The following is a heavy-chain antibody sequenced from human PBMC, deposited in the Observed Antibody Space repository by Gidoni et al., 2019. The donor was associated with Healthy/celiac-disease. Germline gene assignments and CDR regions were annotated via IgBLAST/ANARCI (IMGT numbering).Heavy chain of an antibody. V-gene: IGHV5-51*01. CDR1: GYSFTSYW. Sequence: EVQLVQSGAEVKKPGESLKISCKGSGYSFTSYWIGWVRQMPGKGLEWMGLIYPGDSDTRYSPSFQGQVTISADKSISTAYLQWSSLKASDTAMYYCARGGEDIVVVPAAPLNWFDHWGQGTLVTVSS. CDR2: IYPGDSDT. J-gene: IGHJ5*02. D-gene: IGHD2-2*01. CDR3: ARGGEDIVVVPAAPLNWFDH.